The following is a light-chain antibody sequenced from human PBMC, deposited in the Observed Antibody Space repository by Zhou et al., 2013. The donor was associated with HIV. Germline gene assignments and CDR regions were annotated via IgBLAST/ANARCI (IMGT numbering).Light chain of an antibody. V-gene: IGKV1-9*01. CDR3: QQRNTWPLT. Sequence: DIQLTQSPSFLSASVGDRVTITCRASQGISSYLAWYQQKPGKAPKLLIYAASTLQSGVPSRFSGSGSGTEFTLTISSLQPEDFAVYYCQQRNTWPLTFGGGTKVEIK. J-gene: IGKJ4*01. CDR1: QGISSY. CDR2: AAS.